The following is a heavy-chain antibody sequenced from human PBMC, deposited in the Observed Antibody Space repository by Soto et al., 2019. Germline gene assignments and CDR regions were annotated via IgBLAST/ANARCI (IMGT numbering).Heavy chain of an antibody. CDR3: ARGRGRWFINQLLNAFDI. J-gene: IGHJ3*02. D-gene: IGHD2-2*01. V-gene: IGHV4-59*01. CDR1: GGSISSYY. Sequence: QVQLQESGPGLVKPSETLSLTCTVSGGSISSYYWSWIRQPPGKGLEWIGYIYYRGSTNYNPSLKGRVTRSVDTSKEQFSLKLSSVTAADTAVYYCARGRGRWFINQLLNAFDIWGQGTMVTVSS. CDR2: IYYRGST.